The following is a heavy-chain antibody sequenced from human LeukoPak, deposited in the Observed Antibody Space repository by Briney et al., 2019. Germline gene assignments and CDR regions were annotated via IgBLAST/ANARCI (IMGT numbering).Heavy chain of an antibody. CDR2: IKSKTDGGTT. V-gene: IGHV3-15*07. J-gene: IGHJ4*02. Sequence: PGGSLRLSCAASGFTFSNAWMNWVRQAPGKGLEWVGRIKSKTDGGTTDYAAPVKGRFTISRDDSKNTLYLQMNSLKSEDTAVYYYTTYPHSSGWYYFDYWGQGTLVTVSS. CDR1: GFTFSNAW. CDR3: TTYPHSSGWYYFDY. D-gene: IGHD6-19*01.